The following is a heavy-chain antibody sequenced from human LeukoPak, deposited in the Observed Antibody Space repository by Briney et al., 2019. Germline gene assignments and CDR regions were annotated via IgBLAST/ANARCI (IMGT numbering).Heavy chain of an antibody. D-gene: IGHD5-18*01. CDR2: ISSSGSTI. CDR3: AKAPELNTAGL. J-gene: IGHJ4*02. CDR1: GFTFSDYY. Sequence: GGSLRLSCAASGFTFSDYYMSWIRQAPGKGLEWVSYISSSGSTIYYADSVKGRFTISRDNSKNTLYLQMNSLRAEDTAVYYCAKAPELNTAGLWGQGTLVTVSS. V-gene: IGHV3-11*01.